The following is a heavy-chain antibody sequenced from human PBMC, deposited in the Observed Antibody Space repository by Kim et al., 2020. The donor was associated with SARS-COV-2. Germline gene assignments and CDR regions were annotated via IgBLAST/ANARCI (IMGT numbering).Heavy chain of an antibody. CDR1: GGSISSSSYY. CDR3: ARYVDTAMAVDY. CDR2: IYYSGST. V-gene: IGHV4-39*01. Sequence: SETLSLTCTVSGGSISSSSYYWGWIRQPPGKGLEWIGSIYYSGSTYYNPSLKSRVTISVDTSKNQFSLKLSSVTAADTAVYYCARYVDTAMAVDYWGQGTLVTVSS. D-gene: IGHD5-18*01. J-gene: IGHJ4*02.